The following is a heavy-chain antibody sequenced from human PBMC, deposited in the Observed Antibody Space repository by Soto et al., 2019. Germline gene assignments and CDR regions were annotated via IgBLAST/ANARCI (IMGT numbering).Heavy chain of an antibody. CDR3: ARESSGSYYGKFGY. J-gene: IGHJ4*02. CDR1: GFTLSSYG. V-gene: IGHV3-33*01. D-gene: IGHD1-26*01. Sequence: GGSLRLSCAVSGFTLSSYGMHWVRQTPGKGREWVAVIWYDGSNKYYADSVKGRCTISRDISKATLYLEMNSLRAEDTAVYYCARESSGSYYGKFGYLGQGNQVTVSS. CDR2: IWYDGSNK.